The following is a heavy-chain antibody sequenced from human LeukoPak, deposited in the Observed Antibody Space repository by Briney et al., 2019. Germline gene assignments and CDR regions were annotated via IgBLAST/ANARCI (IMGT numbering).Heavy chain of an antibody. CDR2: ISYDGSNK. V-gene: IGHV3-30-3*01. CDR1: GFTFSSYA. J-gene: IGHJ4*02. CDR3: ARDWTGTTDMDDY. Sequence: PGGSLRLSCAASGFTFSSYAMHWARQAPGKGLEWVAVISYDGSNKYYADSVKGRFTISRDNSKNTLYLQMNSLRAEDTAVYYCARDWTGTTDMDDYWGQGTLVTVSS. D-gene: IGHD1-7*01.